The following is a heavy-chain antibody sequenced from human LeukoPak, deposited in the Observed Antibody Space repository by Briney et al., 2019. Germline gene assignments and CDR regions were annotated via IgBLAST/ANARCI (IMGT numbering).Heavy chain of an antibody. CDR2: IYHSGST. J-gene: IGHJ4*02. Sequence: ASQTLSLTCAVSGGSISSGGYSWSWIRQPPGKGLEWIGYIYHSGSTYYNPSLKSRVTISVDRSKNQFSLKLSSVTAADTAVYYCARGRRTGHTYYFDYWGQGTLVTVSS. D-gene: IGHD3/OR15-3a*01. CDR1: GGSISSGGYS. V-gene: IGHV4-30-2*01. CDR3: ARGRRTGHTYYFDY.